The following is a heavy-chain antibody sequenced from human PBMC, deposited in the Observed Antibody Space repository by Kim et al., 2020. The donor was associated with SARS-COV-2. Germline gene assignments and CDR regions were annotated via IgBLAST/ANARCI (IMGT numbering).Heavy chain of an antibody. J-gene: IGHJ4*02. Sequence: GGSLRLSCAASGFTFSSYSMNWVRQAPGKGLEWVSSISSSSSYIYYADSVKGRFTISRDNAKNSLYLQMNSLRAEDTAVYYCARGKGSGWVFDYWGQGTLVTVSS. V-gene: IGHV3-21*01. D-gene: IGHD6-19*01. CDR3: ARGKGSGWVFDY. CDR1: GFTFSSYS. CDR2: ISSSSSYI.